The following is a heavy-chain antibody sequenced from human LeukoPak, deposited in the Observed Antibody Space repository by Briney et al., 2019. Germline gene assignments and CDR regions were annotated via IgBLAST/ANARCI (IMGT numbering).Heavy chain of an antibody. CDR1: GGSISSGDYY. Sequence: SETLSLTCTVSGGSISSGDYYWSWIRQPPGKGLEWIGYIYYSGSTYYNPSLKSRVTISVATSKHQFYLKLRSVTAAATDVYYCARAYYGDSYPIFDYWGQGTLVTVSS. CDR2: IYYSGST. CDR3: ARAYYGDSYPIFDY. V-gene: IGHV4-30-4*01. J-gene: IGHJ4*02. D-gene: IGHD4-17*01.